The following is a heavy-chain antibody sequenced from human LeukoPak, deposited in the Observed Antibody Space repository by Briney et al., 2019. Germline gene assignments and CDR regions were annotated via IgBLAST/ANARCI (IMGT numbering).Heavy chain of an antibody. J-gene: IGHJ3*02. CDR2: INPSGGST. CDR1: GYTFTSYF. CDR3: ARSYSSSSAFDI. Sequence: GASVKVSCKASGYTFTSYFMHWVRQAPGQGPEWIGIINPSGGSTSYAQKFQGRVTMTRDTSTSTVYMELSSLRSEDTAVYYCARSYSSSSAFDIWGQGTMVTVSS. V-gene: IGHV1-46*01. D-gene: IGHD6-6*01.